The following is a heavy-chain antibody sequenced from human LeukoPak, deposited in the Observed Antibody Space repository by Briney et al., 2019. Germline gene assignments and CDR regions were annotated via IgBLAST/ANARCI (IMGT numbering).Heavy chain of an antibody. D-gene: IGHD3-10*01. CDR3: AKDGYGSGSYQKYYFDY. J-gene: IGHJ4*02. CDR2: ISGSGGST. Sequence: GGSLRLSCAASGFTLSSHSMNWVRQAPGKGLEWVSAISGSGGSTYYADSVKGRFTISRDNSKNTLYLQMNSLRAEDTAVYYCAKDGYGSGSYQKYYFDYWGQGTLVTVSS. CDR1: GFTLSSHS. V-gene: IGHV3-23*01.